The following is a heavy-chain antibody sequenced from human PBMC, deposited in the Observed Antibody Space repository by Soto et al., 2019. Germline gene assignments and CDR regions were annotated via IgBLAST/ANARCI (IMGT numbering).Heavy chain of an antibody. Sequence: PSETLSLTCTVSGGSISSYYWSWIRQPPGKGLEWIGYIYYSGSTNYNPSLKSRVTISVDTSKNQFSLKLSSVTAADTAVYYCARLLWLGEHADYVYWFQGSLFTVFS. J-gene: IGHJ4*02. V-gene: IGHV4-59*08. CDR3: ARLLWLGEHADYVY. CDR2: IYYSGST. D-gene: IGHD2-21*01. CDR1: GGSISSYY.